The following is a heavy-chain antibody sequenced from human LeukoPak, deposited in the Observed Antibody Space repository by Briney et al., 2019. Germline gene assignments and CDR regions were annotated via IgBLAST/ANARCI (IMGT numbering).Heavy chain of an antibody. CDR3: ARDPSIRDGYNNHY. CDR1: GGTFSSYA. Sequence: ASVKVSCKASGGTFSSYAISWVRQAPGQGLEWMGRIIPILGIANYAQKFQGRVTITADKSTSTAYMELSSLRSEDTAVYNCARDPSIRDGYNNHYWGQGTLVTVSS. V-gene: IGHV1-69*04. CDR2: IIPILGIA. D-gene: IGHD5-24*01. J-gene: IGHJ4*02.